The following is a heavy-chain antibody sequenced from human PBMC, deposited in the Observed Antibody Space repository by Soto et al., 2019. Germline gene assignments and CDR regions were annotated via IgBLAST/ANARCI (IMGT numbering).Heavy chain of an antibody. V-gene: IGHV3-30*18. CDR2: ISYDGSNK. D-gene: IGHD6-13*01. Sequence: QVQLVESGGGVVQPGRSLRLSCAASGFTFSSYGMHWVRQAPGKGLEWVAVISYDGSNKYYADSVKGRFTISRDNSKNTLYMQMNSLRAEDTAVYYCAKDLGGSSCYGAYYYYGMDVWGQGTTVTVSS. CDR1: GFTFSSYG. J-gene: IGHJ6*02. CDR3: AKDLGGSSCYGAYYYYGMDV.